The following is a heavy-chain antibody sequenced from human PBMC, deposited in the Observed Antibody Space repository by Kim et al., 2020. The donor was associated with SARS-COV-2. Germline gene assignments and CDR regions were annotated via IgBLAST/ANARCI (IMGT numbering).Heavy chain of an antibody. V-gene: IGHV3-23*01. CDR3: ATYYDGSSY. CDR2: GST. Sequence: GSTYYADSVKGRFTISRDNSKNTFFLHMTFLRAEDTAVYYSATYYDGSSYWGQGTLVTVSS. D-gene: IGHD1-26*01. J-gene: IGHJ4*02.